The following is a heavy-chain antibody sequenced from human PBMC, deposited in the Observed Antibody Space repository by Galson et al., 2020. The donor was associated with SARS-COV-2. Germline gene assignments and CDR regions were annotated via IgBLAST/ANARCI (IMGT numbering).Heavy chain of an antibody. CDR3: AKALRFPMVRGVIIKDDAFDI. Sequence: GGSLRLSCAASGFTFSSYGMHWVHQAPGKGLEWVAVISYDGSNKYYADSVKGRFTISRDNSKNTLYLQMNSLRAEDTAVYYCAKALRFPMVRGVIIKDDAFDIWGQGTMVTVSS. J-gene: IGHJ3*02. CDR1: GFTFSSYG. CDR2: ISYDGSNK. V-gene: IGHV3-30*18. D-gene: IGHD3-10*01.